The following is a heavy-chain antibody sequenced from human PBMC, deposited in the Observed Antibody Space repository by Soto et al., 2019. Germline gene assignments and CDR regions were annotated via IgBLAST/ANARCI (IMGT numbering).Heavy chain of an antibody. CDR2: IYDSGST. J-gene: IGHJ4*02. CDR1: GGSISSGDYY. V-gene: IGHV4-61*08. Sequence: SETLSLTCTVSGGSISSGDYYWSWIRQPPGKALEWIGYIYDSGSTYYNPSLNSRVTISIDTSKNQFSLKLSSVTAADTAVYYCARAQPYYDILTGYYPVFDYWGQGTLVTVSS. D-gene: IGHD3-9*01. CDR3: ARAQPYYDILTGYYPVFDY.